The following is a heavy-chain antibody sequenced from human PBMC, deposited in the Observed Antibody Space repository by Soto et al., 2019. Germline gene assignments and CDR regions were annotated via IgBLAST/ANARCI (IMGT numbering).Heavy chain of an antibody. CDR1: GGTFNTYA. Sequence: QVQLVQSGAEMKKPGSSVKVSCQSSGGTFNTYAMNWVRQAPGQGPEWMGDISPMLGAANYVPKFQGRVTMTADESTGTSLMQLSSLTSEDTGLYFCAMVVQVHTPAFVYWGQGTLVTVSS. J-gene: IGHJ4*02. D-gene: IGHD2-15*01. V-gene: IGHV1-69*19. CDR3: AMVVQVHTPAFVY. CDR2: ISPMLGAA.